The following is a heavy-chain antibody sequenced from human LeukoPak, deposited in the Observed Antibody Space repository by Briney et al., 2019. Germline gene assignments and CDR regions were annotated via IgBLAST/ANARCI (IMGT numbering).Heavy chain of an antibody. V-gene: IGHV1-69*05. Sequence: SVKVSCKASEGTFSSYAISWVRQASGQGVEWMGRIIPIFGIANYAQKFQGRVTITTDESTSTAYMERSSLRSEDTAVYYCATGDYYDSSGYYPNFTFDYWGQGTLVTVSS. CDR3: ATGDYYDSSGYYPNFTFDY. CDR2: IIPIFGIA. J-gene: IGHJ4*02. CDR1: EGTFSSYA. D-gene: IGHD3-22*01.